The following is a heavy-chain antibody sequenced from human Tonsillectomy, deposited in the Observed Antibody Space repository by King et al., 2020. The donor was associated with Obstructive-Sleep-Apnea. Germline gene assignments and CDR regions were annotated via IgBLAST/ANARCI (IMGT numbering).Heavy chain of an antibody. CDR1: GFTFSSYG. CDR3: AKEPDYGDFSLDY. Sequence: VQLVESGGGVVQPGRSLRLSCASSGFTFSSYGMHWVRQAPGKGLEGVALIRYDGSNKDYADSVKGRFTISRDNSTNTLYLQMNSLRAEDTAVYYCAKEPDYGDFSLDYWGQGTLVTVSS. CDR2: IRYDGSNK. D-gene: IGHD4-17*01. V-gene: IGHV3-30*02. J-gene: IGHJ4*02.